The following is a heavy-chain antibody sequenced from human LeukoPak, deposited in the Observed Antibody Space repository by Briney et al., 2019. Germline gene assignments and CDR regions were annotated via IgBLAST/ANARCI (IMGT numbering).Heavy chain of an antibody. CDR2: ISAYNGNT. J-gene: IGHJ4*02. V-gene: IGHV1-18*01. CDR3: AREGEADIAAMSFDY. D-gene: IGHD6-13*01. Sequence: ASVKVSCKASGYTFTSYGISWVRQAPGQGLEWMGWISAYNGNTNYAQKLQGRVTMTTDTSTSTAYMELRSLRSDDTAVYYCAREGEADIAAMSFDYWGQGTLVTVSS. CDR1: GYTFTSYG.